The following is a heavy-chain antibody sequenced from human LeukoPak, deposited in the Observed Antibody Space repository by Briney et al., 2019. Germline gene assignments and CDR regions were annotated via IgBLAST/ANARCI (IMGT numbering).Heavy chain of an antibody. J-gene: IGHJ3*02. CDR1: GFTISSNY. CDR3: ARIDTALDNDAFDI. CDR2: IYSGGST. Sequence: GGSLRLSCAASGFTISSNYMSWVRQARGKGLEGVSVIYSGGSTYYSDSGKGRFTISRDNSKNTLYLQMNSLRAEDTAVYYCARIDTALDNDAFDIWGQGTMVTVSS. V-gene: IGHV3-66*02. D-gene: IGHD5-18*01.